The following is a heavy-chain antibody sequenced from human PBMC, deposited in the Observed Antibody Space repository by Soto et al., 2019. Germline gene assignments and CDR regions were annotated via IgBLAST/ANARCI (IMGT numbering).Heavy chain of an antibody. D-gene: IGHD2-2*01. CDR2: IYYSGST. CDR3: EVERLTAPMIYFDP. J-gene: IGHJ5*02. V-gene: IGHV4-39*01. CDR1: GGSISSSSYY. Sequence: PSETLSLTCTVSGGSISSSSYYWGWIRQPPGKGLEWIGSIYYSGSTYYDSSLKSRVTISVDTSKNQFSLKLSSVTAADTAVYYCEVERLTAPMIYFDPWGQGTLVTVSS.